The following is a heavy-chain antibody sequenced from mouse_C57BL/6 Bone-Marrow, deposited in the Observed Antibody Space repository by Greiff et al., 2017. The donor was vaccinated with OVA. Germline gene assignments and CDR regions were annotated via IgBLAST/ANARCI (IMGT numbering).Heavy chain of an antibody. CDR1: GYTFTSYW. CDR2: LDPSDSYT. Sequence: QVQLQQPGAELVMPGASVKLSCKASGYTFTSYWLHWVKQRPGQGLEWIGELDPSDSYTNYNQKFKGKSTLTVDKSSSTAYMQLSSLTSEDSAVYYCARGDSNYFDYWGQGTTLTVSS. J-gene: IGHJ2*01. CDR3: ARGDSNYFDY. V-gene: IGHV1-69*01. D-gene: IGHD2-5*01.